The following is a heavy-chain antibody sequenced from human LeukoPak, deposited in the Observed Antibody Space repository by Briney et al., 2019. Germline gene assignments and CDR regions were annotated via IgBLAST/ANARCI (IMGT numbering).Heavy chain of an antibody. CDR2: ISSNSGTI. V-gene: IGHV3-48*01. Sequence: GGSLRLSCSASGFTFSTYSMSWVRQAPGKGLEWISYISSNSGTIYYADSVKGRFTISRDNAKNSLYLQMNSLRAEDTAVYYCARVVPGTGFFYWGQGTLVTVSS. J-gene: IGHJ4*02. CDR3: ARVVPGTGFFY. CDR1: GFTFSTYS. D-gene: IGHD2-8*02.